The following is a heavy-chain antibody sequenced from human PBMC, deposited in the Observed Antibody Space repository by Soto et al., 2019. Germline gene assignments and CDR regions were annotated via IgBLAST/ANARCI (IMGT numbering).Heavy chain of an antibody. CDR2: VFYTGST. V-gene: IGHV4-59*12. J-gene: IGHJ4*02. CDR1: GGSINNFY. D-gene: IGHD2-8*01. CDR3: ARTRMVGKVCPNMGYYFDD. Sequence: QVQLQESGPGLVRPSETLSLTCNVSGGSINNFYWSWIRQPPGMGLEWIGYVFYTGSTSYNPSLKRRVSIAVNMAKNPFSLRLRSVTAADTGVYSCARTRMVGKVCPNMGYYFDDWGQGTLVTVSS.